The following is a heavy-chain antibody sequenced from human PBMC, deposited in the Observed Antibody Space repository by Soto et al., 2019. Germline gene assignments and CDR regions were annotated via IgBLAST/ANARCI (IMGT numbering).Heavy chain of an antibody. CDR2: IYYGST. J-gene: IGHJ3*02. Sequence: SETLSLTCAVSGGSISSGGYSWSWIRQPPGKGLEWIGYIYYGSTYYNPSLRSRVTISVDRSKNQFSLKLSSVTAADTAVYYCARTPDIWGQGTMVTVSS. CDR1: GGSISSGGYS. V-gene: IGHV4-30-2*01. CDR3: ARTPDI.